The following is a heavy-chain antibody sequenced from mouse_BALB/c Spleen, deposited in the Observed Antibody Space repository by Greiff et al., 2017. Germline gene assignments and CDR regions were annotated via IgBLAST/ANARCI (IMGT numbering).Heavy chain of an antibody. V-gene: IGHV3-2*02. CDR2: ISYSGST. J-gene: IGHJ3*01. D-gene: IGHD2-1*01. CDR3: AKDGNYLWFAY. Sequence: EVKLVESGPGLVKPSQSLSLTCTVTGYSITSDYAWNWIRQFPGNKLEWMGYISYSGSTSYNPSLKSRISITRDTSKNQFFLQLNSVTTEDTATYYCAKDGNYLWFAYWGQGTLVTVSA. CDR1: GYSITSDYA.